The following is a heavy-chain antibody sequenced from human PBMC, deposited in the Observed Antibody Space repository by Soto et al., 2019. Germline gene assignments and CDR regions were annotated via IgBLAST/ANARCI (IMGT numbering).Heavy chain of an antibody. CDR3: TTYYGSGSNAFDI. CDR2: IDPSDSYT. V-gene: IGHV5-10-1*01. D-gene: IGHD3-10*01. Sequence: PGESLKISCKGSGYSFTSYWISWVRQMPGKGLEWMGRIDPSDSYTNYSPSFQGHVTISADKSISTAYLQWSSLKASDTAMYYCTTYYGSGSNAFDIWGQGTMVTVSS. CDR1: GYSFTSYW. J-gene: IGHJ3*02.